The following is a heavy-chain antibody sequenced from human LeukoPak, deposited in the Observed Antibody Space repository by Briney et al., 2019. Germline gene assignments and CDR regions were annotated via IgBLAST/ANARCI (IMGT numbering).Heavy chain of an antibody. CDR2: IYHSGST. V-gene: IGHV4-38-2*02. CDR3: ARTTEAHSWRTRYYDYYMDV. CDR1: GYSLSSGYY. Sequence: SETLSLTCTASGYSLSSGYYWGWIRQPPGKGLEWIGSIYHSGSTYYNPSLKSRVTISVDTSKNQFSLKLSSVTAADTAVYYCARTTEAHSWRTRYYDYYMDVWGKGTTVTVSS. J-gene: IGHJ6*03. D-gene: IGHD6-13*01.